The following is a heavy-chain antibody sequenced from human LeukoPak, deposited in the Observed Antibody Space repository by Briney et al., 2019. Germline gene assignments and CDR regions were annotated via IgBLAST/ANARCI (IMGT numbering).Heavy chain of an antibody. V-gene: IGHV1-2*02. J-gene: IGHJ4*02. CDR1: GYTFTGYY. CDR2: INPNSGGT. D-gene: IGHD3-10*01. CDR3: ARADYGSGSYYND. Sequence: ASVKVSCKASGYTFTGYYMHWVRQAPGQGLEWMGWINPNSGGTNYAQKFQGRVTMTRDTSISTAYMELSRLRSDDTAVYYCARADYGSGSYYNDWGQGTLVTVSS.